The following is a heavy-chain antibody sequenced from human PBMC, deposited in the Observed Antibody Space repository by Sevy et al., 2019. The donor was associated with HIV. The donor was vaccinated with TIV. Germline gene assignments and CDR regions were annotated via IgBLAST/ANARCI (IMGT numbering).Heavy chain of an antibody. CDR3: ARVSLAMTDAFDI. Sequence: GGSLRLSCAASGFTFSSYAMNWVRQAPGKGLEWVSSINAISSNIYYADSVKGRFTISRDNAKNSLYLQMNSLRAEDTAVYYCARVSLAMTDAFDIWGQGTMVTVSS. CDR2: INAISSNI. D-gene: IGHD3-9*01. CDR1: GFTFSSYA. J-gene: IGHJ3*02. V-gene: IGHV3-21*01.